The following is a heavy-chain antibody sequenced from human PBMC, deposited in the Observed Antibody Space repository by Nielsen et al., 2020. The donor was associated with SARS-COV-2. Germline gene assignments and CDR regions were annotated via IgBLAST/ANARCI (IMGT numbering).Heavy chain of an antibody. Sequence: SETLSLTCTVSGGSISGSSHYWGWMRQPPGKEPEWIGTTSSSGRPYYNPNLAGRVTISVDTTKNQFSLRLSSVTAADTAIYYCARIELYGSGTFDYWGQGTLVTVSS. J-gene: IGHJ4*02. V-gene: IGHV4-39*07. D-gene: IGHD3-10*01. CDR1: GGSISGSSHY. CDR3: ARIELYGSGTFDY. CDR2: TSSSGRP.